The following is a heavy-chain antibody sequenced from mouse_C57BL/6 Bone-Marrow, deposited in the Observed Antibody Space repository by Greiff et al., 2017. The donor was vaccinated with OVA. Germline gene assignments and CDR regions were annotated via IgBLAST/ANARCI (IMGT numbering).Heavy chain of an antibody. CDR3: ARHMGDGYYPAWFAY. V-gene: IGHV1-26*01. D-gene: IGHD2-3*01. Sequence: EVQLQQSGPELVKPGASVKISCKASGYTFTDYYMNWVKQSHGKSLEWIGDINPNNGGTSYNQKFKGKATLTVDKSSSTAYMELRSLTSEDSAVYYCARHMGDGYYPAWFAYWAKGLWSLSLQ. J-gene: IGHJ3*01. CDR2: INPNNGGT. CDR1: GYTFTDYY.